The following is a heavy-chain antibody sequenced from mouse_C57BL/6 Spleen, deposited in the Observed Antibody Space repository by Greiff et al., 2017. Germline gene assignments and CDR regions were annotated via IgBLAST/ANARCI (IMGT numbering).Heavy chain of an antibody. CDR3: AREDYGSSRYYFDY. J-gene: IGHJ2*01. Sequence: VQLQQPGAELVKPGASVKMSCKASGYTFTSYWITWVKQRPGQGLEWIGDIYPGSGSTNYNEKFKSKATLTVDTSSSTAYMQLSSLTSEDSAVYYCAREDYGSSRYYFDYWGQGTTLTVSS. CDR2: IYPGSGST. CDR1: GYTFTSYW. D-gene: IGHD1-1*01. V-gene: IGHV1-55*01.